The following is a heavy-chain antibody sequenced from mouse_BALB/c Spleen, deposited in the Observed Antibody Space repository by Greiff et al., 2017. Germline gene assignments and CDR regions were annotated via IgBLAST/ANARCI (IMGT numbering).Heavy chain of an antibody. CDR2: ISTYYGDA. Sequence: QVQLQQSGAELVRPGVSVKISCKGSGYTFTDYAMHWVKQSHAKSLEWIGVISTYYGDASYNQKFKGKATMTVDKSSSTAYMELARLTSEDSAIYYCARDGSRRFDYWGQGTTLTVSS. D-gene: IGHD1-1*01. CDR1: GYTFTDYA. J-gene: IGHJ2*01. CDR3: ARDGSRRFDY. V-gene: IGHV1S137*01.